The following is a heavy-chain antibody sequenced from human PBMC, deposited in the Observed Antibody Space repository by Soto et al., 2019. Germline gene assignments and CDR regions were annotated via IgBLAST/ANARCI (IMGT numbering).Heavy chain of an antibody. CDR1: GVTKSYGGYS. J-gene: IGHJ4*02. CDR2: ISHLETT. CDR3: ARGGGYDSFDF. V-gene: IGHV4-30-2*06. Sequence: SETLSLTCSVSGVTKSYGGYSWSWIRQSPGKGREWLGYISHLETTYDNPSSKSRLSLSIGRTRNQFSLSRSSRTAAYKAVYYSARGGGYDSFDFWGRGIQVTVSS. D-gene: IGHD2-15*01.